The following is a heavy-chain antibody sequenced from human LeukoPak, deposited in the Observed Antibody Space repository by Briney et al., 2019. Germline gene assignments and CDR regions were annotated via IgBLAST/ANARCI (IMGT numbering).Heavy chain of an antibody. CDR2: IYSGGST. D-gene: IGHD4-23*01. J-gene: IGHJ6*03. CDR3: ASGSPENSYYYYYMDV. CDR1: GFTFSSYG. V-gene: IGHV3-66*01. Sequence: GGSLRLSCGVSGFTFSSYGMSWVRQAPGKGLEWVSVIYSGGSTYYADSVKGRFTISRDNSKNTLYLQMNSLRAEDTAVYYCASGSPENSYYYYYMDVWGKGTTVTVSS.